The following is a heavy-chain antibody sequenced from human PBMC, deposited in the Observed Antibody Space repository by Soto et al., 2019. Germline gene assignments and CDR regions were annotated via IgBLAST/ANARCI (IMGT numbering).Heavy chain of an antibody. J-gene: IGHJ4*02. CDR3: ARIRPFAASVAGYFDY. D-gene: IGHD6-19*01. V-gene: IGHV2-26*01. CDR2: IFSNDEK. CDR1: GFSLSNARMG. Sequence: SGPTLVNPTETLTLTCTVSGFSLSNARMGVSRIRQPPGKALEWLAHIFSNDEKSYSTSLKSRLTISKDTSKSQVVLTMTNMETVNKATYYCARIRPFAASVAGYFDYWGEGTLVTVAS.